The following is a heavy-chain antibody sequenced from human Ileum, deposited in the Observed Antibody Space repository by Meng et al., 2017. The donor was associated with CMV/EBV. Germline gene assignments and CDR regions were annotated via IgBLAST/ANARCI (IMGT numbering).Heavy chain of an antibody. CDR1: GGSISSDY. Sequence: QGQRQASGPGLVKPSETLSLTCTGSGGSISSDYWRWIRQPAGKGLQWVGRIYTSGSTNYNPSLKSRVTMSVDTSKNQFSLNLSSVTAADTAVYYCARESQQLYRTLDYWGQGTLVTVSS. J-gene: IGHJ4*02. CDR2: IYTSGST. D-gene: IGHD3-16*02. V-gene: IGHV4-4*07. CDR3: ARESQQLYRTLDY.